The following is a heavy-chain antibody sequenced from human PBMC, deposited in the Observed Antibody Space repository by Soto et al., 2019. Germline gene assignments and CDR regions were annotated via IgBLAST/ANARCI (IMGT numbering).Heavy chain of an antibody. V-gene: IGHV3-48*02. CDR1: GFTFSNYG. CDR2: ITRSGTTT. Sequence: EVQLVESGGGLVQSGGSLRLSCAASGFTFSNYGMNWVRQAPGKGLEWVSTITRSGTTTYYADSVKGRFTISRDNAKNSLYLQMNSLRDEDTAVYYCASPEVALNYWGQGTLVTVSS. J-gene: IGHJ4*02. CDR3: ASPEVALNY. D-gene: IGHD2-15*01.